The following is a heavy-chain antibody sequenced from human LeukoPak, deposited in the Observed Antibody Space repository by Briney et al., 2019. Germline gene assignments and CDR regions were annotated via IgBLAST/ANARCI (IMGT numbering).Heavy chain of an antibody. CDR2: IYSGGNT. Sequence: PGGSLRLSCAASGFTVSSNYMSWVRQAPGKGLEWVSVIYSGGNTYYADSVKGRFTISRDNSKNTLYLQMNSLRAEDTAVYYCAKAPVPIIATNWFDPWGQGTLVTVSS. V-gene: IGHV3-53*01. J-gene: IGHJ5*02. CDR3: AKAPVPIIATNWFDP. D-gene: IGHD2-2*01. CDR1: GFTVSSNY.